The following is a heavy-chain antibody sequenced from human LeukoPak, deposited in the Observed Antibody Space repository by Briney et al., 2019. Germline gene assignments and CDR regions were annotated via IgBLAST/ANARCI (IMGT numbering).Heavy chain of an antibody. CDR3: ARGRYYYDSSGYPNWFDP. CDR2: IYYSGST. V-gene: IGHV4-59*01. J-gene: IGHJ5*02. D-gene: IGHD3-22*01. CDR1: GGSFSGYY. Sequence: SETLSLTCAVYGGSFSGYYWSWIRQPPGKGLEWIGYIYYSGSTNYNPSLKSRVTISVDTSKNQFSLKLSSVTAADTAVYYCARGRYYYDSSGYPNWFDPWGQGTLVTVSS.